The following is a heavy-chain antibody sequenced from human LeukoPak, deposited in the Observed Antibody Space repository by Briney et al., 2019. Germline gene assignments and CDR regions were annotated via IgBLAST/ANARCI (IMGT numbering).Heavy chain of an antibody. Sequence: GASVKVSCKASGYTFTSYDINWVRQATGQGLEWMGWISAYNGNTNYAQKLQGRVTMTTDTSTSTAYMELRSLRSDDTAVYYCARVLYSSSWYDEYYFDYWGQGTLVTVSS. D-gene: IGHD6-13*01. CDR3: ARVLYSSSWYDEYYFDY. CDR1: GYTFTSYD. J-gene: IGHJ4*02. CDR2: ISAYNGNT. V-gene: IGHV1-18*01.